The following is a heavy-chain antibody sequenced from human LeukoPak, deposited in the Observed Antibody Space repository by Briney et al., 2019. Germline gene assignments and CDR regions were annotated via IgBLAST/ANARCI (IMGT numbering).Heavy chain of an antibody. J-gene: IGHJ2*01. CDR1: GGSISSYY. D-gene: IGHD4-11*01. CDR2: IYYTGRT. CDR3: ARVTVTTGYWYFDL. V-gene: IGHV4-59*01. Sequence: SETLSLTCTVSGGSISSYYWNWIRQPPGKGLEWIGYIYYTGRTNYNSSLRSRVTISLDTSKSQFSLKLNSVTAADTAVYYCARVTVTTGYWYFDLWGRGTLVTVSS.